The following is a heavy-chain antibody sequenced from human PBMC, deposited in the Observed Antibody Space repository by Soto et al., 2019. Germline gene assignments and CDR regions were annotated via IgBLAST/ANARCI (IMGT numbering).Heavy chain of an antibody. D-gene: IGHD6-13*01. CDR3: ARDRLGGVAASGWYCGMVV. CDR2: INPNSGGT. CDR1: GYTFTGYY. J-gene: IGHJ6*02. Sequence: QVQLVQSGAEVKKPGASVKVSCKASGYTFTGYYMHWVRQAPGQGLEWMGWINPNSGGTNYAQKFQGWVTMTRDTSNRPAYMELRRLRSDDPAVDYWARDRLGGVAASGWYCGMVVWGQGTTVTVSS. V-gene: IGHV1-2*04.